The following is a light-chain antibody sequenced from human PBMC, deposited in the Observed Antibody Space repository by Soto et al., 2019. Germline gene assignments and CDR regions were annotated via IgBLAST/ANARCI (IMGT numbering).Light chain of an antibody. V-gene: IGLV2-14*01. CDR3: SSYSSSSTLYV. J-gene: IGLJ1*01. CDR1: TNDVGGSNY. CDR2: EVN. Sequence: QSALTQPASVSGSPGQSITISCTGTTNDVGGSNYVSWYQQHPGKAPKLIIYEVNNRPSGFSNRFSGSKSGNTASLTISGLQGEDEADYYCSSYSSSSTLYVFGSGTKVTVL.